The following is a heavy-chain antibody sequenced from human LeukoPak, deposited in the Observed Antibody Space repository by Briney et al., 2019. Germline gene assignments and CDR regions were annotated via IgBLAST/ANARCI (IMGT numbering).Heavy chain of an antibody. J-gene: IGHJ4*02. Sequence: GASVKVSCKASGYTFTDYYMHWVQQAPGKGLEWMGRVDPEDGETIYAEKFQGRVTITADTSTDTAYMELSSLRSEDTAVYYCATEVSTYFDYWGQGTLVTVSS. CDR1: GYTFTDYY. D-gene: IGHD2-2*01. CDR3: ATEVSTYFDY. V-gene: IGHV1-69-2*01. CDR2: VDPEDGET.